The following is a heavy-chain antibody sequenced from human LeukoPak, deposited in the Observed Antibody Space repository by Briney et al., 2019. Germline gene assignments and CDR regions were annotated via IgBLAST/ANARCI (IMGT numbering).Heavy chain of an antibody. V-gene: IGHV1-8*01. CDR2: MNPNSGNT. J-gene: IGHJ6*02. D-gene: IGHD4-17*01. CDR1: GYTFTSYD. Sequence: HRASVKVSCKASGYTFTSYDINWVRQATGQGLEWMGGMNPNSGNTGYAQKFQGRVTMTRNTSISTAYMELSSLRSEDTAVYYCARAFHDYGDYIRYYYGMDVWGQGTTVTVCS. CDR3: ARAFHDYGDYIRYYYGMDV.